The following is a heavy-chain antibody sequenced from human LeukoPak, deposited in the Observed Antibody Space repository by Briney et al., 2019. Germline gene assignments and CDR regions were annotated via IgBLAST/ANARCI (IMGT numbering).Heavy chain of an antibody. CDR3: ARETWSDDYGDYPDY. V-gene: IGHV3-23*01. D-gene: IGHD4-17*01. J-gene: IGHJ4*02. CDR1: GFTFSSYA. Sequence: PGGSLRLSCAASGFTFSSYAMTWVRQAPGKGLEWVSTISATGTSTYYADSVKGRLTISRDNSKNTLYLQMNSLRAEDTAVYYCARETWSDDYGDYPDYWAREPWSPSPQ. CDR2: ISATGTST.